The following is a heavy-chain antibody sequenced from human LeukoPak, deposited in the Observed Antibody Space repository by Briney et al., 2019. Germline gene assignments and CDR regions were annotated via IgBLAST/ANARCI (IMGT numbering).Heavy chain of an antibody. J-gene: IGHJ4*02. Sequence: GGSLRLSCAASGFTFSSYTINWVRQVPGKGLEWVSVIYSGGSTYYADSVKGRFTISRDNSKNTLYLQMNSLRAEDTAVYYCARGFYDILTTYNFDYWGQGTLVTVSS. CDR3: ARGFYDILTTYNFDY. V-gene: IGHV3-53*01. D-gene: IGHD3-9*01. CDR1: GFTFSSYT. CDR2: IYSGGST.